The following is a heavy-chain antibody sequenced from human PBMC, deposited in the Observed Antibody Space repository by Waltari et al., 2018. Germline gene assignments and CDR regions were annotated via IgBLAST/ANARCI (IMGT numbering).Heavy chain of an antibody. J-gene: IGHJ5*02. CDR3: AHVECSSTSCSNYNWFDP. Sequence: QITLKESGPTLVKPTQTLTLTCTFSGFSLSTSGVGVGWIRQPPGKALEWLALIYWNDDKRYSPSLKSRLTITKDTSKNQVVLTMTNMDPVDTATYYCAHVECSSTSCSNYNWFDPWGQGTLVTVSS. D-gene: IGHD2-2*01. CDR1: GFSLSTSGVG. CDR2: IYWNDDK. V-gene: IGHV2-5*01.